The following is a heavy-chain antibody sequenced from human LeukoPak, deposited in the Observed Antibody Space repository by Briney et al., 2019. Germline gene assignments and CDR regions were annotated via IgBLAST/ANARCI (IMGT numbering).Heavy chain of an antibody. V-gene: IGHV3-11*01. Sequence: GGSLRLSCAASGFTFSDFYMSWIRQAPGKGLEWVSYISSSGNTKYYADSVKGRFTISRDNSKNTLYLQMNSLRAEDTAVYYCAKDYYDSSEYYWGQGTLVTVSS. CDR1: GFTFSDFY. J-gene: IGHJ4*02. D-gene: IGHD3-22*01. CDR3: AKDYYDSSEYY. CDR2: ISSSGNTK.